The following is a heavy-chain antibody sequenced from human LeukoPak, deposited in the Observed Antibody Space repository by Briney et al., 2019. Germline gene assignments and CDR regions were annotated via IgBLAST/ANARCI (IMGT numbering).Heavy chain of an antibody. Sequence: GGSLRLSCAASGFTFDDYAMHWVRQAPGKGLEWVSGISWNSGSIGYADSVKGRFTISRDNAKNSLYLQMNSLRAEDTAVYYCARDLSAYYYDSSGYPFDYWGQGTLVTVSS. CDR1: GFTFDDYA. CDR2: ISWNSGSI. V-gene: IGHV3-9*01. D-gene: IGHD3-22*01. J-gene: IGHJ4*02. CDR3: ARDLSAYYYDSSGYPFDY.